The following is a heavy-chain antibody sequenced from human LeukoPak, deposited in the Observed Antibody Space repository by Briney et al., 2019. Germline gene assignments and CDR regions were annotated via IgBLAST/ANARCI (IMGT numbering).Heavy chain of an antibody. CDR2: INWNGGST. Sequence: PGGSLRLSCAASGFTFEDYGMSWVRQAPGKGLEWGSGINWNGGSTGYADSVKGRFTISRDNAKNSLYQQMNSLRAEDTALYYCARQAMVRGVLDYYYYYYMDVWGKGTTVTVSS. CDR1: GFTFEDYG. J-gene: IGHJ6*03. D-gene: IGHD3-10*01. V-gene: IGHV3-20*04. CDR3: ARQAMVRGVLDYYYYYYMDV.